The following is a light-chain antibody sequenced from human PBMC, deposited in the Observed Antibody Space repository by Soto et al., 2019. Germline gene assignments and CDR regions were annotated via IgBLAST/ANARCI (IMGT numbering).Light chain of an antibody. CDR3: AAWDDSLIGVV. CDR2: RND. J-gene: IGLJ2*01. Sequence: QSVLAQPPSASGTPGQRVTISCSGGTSNIGKNFVYWYQRLPGTASQLLISRNDQRPSGVPDRFSGSKSGTSGSLTISGLRSEDEADYYCAAWDDSLIGVVFGGGTKLTVL. CDR1: TSNIGKNF. V-gene: IGLV1-47*01.